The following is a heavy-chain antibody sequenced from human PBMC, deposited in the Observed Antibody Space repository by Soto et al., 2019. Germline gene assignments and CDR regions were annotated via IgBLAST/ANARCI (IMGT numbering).Heavy chain of an antibody. CDR1: GASISGFY. D-gene: IGHD5-12*01. Sequence: SETLSLTCTVSGASISGFYWSWIRRSAGKGLEWIGRIYHIGSTDYNPSLKSRVTISIDKSKNQFSLNLRSVTAADTAVYFCARFTYKSGFNWFDPWGQGTQVTVSS. V-gene: IGHV4-4*07. CDR3: ARFTYKSGFNWFDP. CDR2: IYHIGST. J-gene: IGHJ5*02.